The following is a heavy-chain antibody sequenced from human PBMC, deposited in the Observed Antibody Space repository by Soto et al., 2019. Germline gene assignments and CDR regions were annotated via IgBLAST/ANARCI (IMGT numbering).Heavy chain of an antibody. Sequence: QVQLQESGPGLVKPSETLSLTCTVSGGSISSYYWSWIRQPPGKGLEWIGYIYYSGSTNYNPSLKSRVTIAVDTSKNQFSLKLSSVTAADTAVYYCARLGYGSGSYYREYYFDYWGQGTLVTVSS. CDR1: GGSISSYY. J-gene: IGHJ4*02. D-gene: IGHD3-10*01. CDR3: ARLGYGSGSYYREYYFDY. V-gene: IGHV4-59*08. CDR2: IYYSGST.